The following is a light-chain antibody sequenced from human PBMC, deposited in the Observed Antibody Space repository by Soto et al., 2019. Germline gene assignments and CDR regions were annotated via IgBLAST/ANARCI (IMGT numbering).Light chain of an antibody. Sequence: EIVLTQSPVTLSLSPGERATLSCRASQSVSTKLAWYQQKPGQAPRLLIYGASTRAPGFPARFTGSGSGTEFTLTIRSLQSEDFAVYYCQQYNDWPSNTFGQGTKLEIK. J-gene: IGKJ2*01. CDR2: GAS. CDR3: QQYNDWPSNT. CDR1: QSVSTK. V-gene: IGKV3-15*01.